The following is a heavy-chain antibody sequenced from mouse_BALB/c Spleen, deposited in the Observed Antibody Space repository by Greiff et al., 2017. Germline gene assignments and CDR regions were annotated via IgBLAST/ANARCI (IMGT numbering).Heavy chain of an antibody. CDR2: ISSGSSTI. J-gene: IGHJ4*01. D-gene: IGHD2-4*01. CDR1: GFTFSSFG. V-gene: IGHV5-17*02. Sequence: EVKLMESGGGLVQPGGSRKLSCAASGFTFSSFGMHWVRQAPEKGLEWVAYISSGSSTIYYADTVKGRFTISRDNPKNTLFLQMTSLRSEDTAMYYCARGTMITPYAMDYWGQGTSVTVSS. CDR3: ARGTMITPYAMDY.